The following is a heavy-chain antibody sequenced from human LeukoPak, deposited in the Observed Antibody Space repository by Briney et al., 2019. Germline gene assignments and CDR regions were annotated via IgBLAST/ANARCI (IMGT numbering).Heavy chain of an antibody. CDR3: AKDRGDVLWYGMDV. D-gene: IGHD2-21*01. J-gene: IGHJ6*02. Sequence: PGRSLRLSCAASGFTFDDYAMHWVRQAPGQGLEWVSGISWNSGSIGYADSVKGRFTISRDNAKNSLYLQMNSLRAEDTALYYCAKDRGDVLWYGMDVWGQGTTVTVSS. CDR1: GFTFDDYA. CDR2: ISWNSGSI. V-gene: IGHV3-9*01.